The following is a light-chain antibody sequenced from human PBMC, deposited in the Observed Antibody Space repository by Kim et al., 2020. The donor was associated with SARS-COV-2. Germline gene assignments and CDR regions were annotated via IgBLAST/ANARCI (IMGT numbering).Light chain of an antibody. V-gene: IGKV3-11*01. CDR2: DIS. J-gene: IGKJ5*01. CDR1: QNIGKY. CDR3: QQRAIWPIT. Sequence: EIVLTQSPATLSLSPGEGVTLSCRASQNIGKYIAWHQQKPGQAPRLLIYDISNRAAGTPARFTGSGSGTDFTLSISSLEPEDFAVYYCQQRAIWPITFGRGTRLEIK.